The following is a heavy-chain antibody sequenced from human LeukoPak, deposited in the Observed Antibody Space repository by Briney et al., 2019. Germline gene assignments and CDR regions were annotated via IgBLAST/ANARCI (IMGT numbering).Heavy chain of an antibody. V-gene: IGHV3-23*01. J-gene: IGHJ4*02. CDR2: IIYSGGAT. D-gene: IGHD3-9*01. CDR1: GFTFSRSA. Sequence: GGSLRLSCAASGFTFSRSAMTWVRQGPGTGLEFVASIIYSGGATYYADSVKGRFTISRDNSKNTLYLQMNSLRAEDTAVYYCARNYDILTGPLGYWGQGTLVTVSS. CDR3: ARNYDILTGPLGY.